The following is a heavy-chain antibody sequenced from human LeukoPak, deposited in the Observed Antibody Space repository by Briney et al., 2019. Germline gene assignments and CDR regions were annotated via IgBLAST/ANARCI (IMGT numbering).Heavy chain of an antibody. D-gene: IGHD6-19*01. V-gene: IGHV3-74*01. J-gene: IGHJ4*02. CDR1: GFTFSSYW. CDR3: ARGSAKGGRGLQWLVQGVNDY. Sequence: GGSLRLSCAASGFTFSSYWMYWVRQAPGKGLMWVSRITSDGSSTSYADSVKGRFTISRDNAKNTLYLQMNSLRAKDTAVYYCARGSAKGGRGLQWLVQGVNDYWGQGTLVTVSS. CDR2: ITSDGSST.